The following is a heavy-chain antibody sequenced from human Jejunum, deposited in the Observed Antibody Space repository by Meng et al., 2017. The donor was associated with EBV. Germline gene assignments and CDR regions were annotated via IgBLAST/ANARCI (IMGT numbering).Heavy chain of an antibody. V-gene: IGHV7-4-1*02. CDR1: GYSFPNAA. J-gene: IGHJ4*02. D-gene: IGHD5-18*01. CDR2: INTNTGNP. Sequence: QAELVESGSGLKKPGASVTVSGKASGYSFPNAAMNWVRQALGQGVEWMGWINTNTGNPTYAQGFTGRFVFSLDTSVSTAYLQISSLKAEDTAVYYCVRVRGYSYGRPFDYWGQGTLVTVSS. CDR3: VRVRGYSYGRPFDY.